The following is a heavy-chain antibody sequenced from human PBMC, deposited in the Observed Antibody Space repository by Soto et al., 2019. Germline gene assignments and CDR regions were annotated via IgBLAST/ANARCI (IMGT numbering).Heavy chain of an antibody. D-gene: IGHD4-17*01. CDR2: IFGNGGGI. J-gene: IGHJ4*02. V-gene: IGHV3-23*01. CDR3: AKDAVSGDGLWLMDH. CDR1: GFTFTNFA. Sequence: EVQLLESGGDLVQPGGSLRLSCAASGFTFTNFAMSWVRQAPGKGLEWVAGIFGNGGGIEYADSVKGRFTISRDNSKNILYLQMNSLRAEDTAVYFCAKDAVSGDGLWLMDHWGQGTLVTVSS.